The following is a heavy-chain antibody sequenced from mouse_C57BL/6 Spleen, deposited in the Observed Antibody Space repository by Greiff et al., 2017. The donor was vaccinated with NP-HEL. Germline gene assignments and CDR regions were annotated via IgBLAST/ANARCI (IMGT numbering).Heavy chain of an antibody. CDR2: IYPGSGST. J-gene: IGHJ4*01. Sequence: VQLQQPGAELVKPGASVKMSCKASGYTFTSYWITWVKQRPGQGLEWIGDIYPGSGSTNYNEKLKSKATLTVDTSSSTAYMQLSSLTSEDSAVYYCAIGLRGSYAMDYWGQGTSVTVSS. CDR3: AIGLRGSYAMDY. D-gene: IGHD2-4*01. V-gene: IGHV1-55*01. CDR1: GYTFTSYW.